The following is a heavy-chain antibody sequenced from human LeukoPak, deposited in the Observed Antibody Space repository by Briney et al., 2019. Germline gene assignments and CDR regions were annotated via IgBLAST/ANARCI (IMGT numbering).Heavy chain of an antibody. V-gene: IGHV3-7*01. CDR2: IKQDGSEK. D-gene: IGHD4-11*01. CDR1: GFTFSRYW. Sequence: PGGSLRLSCAASGFTFSRYWMSWVRQAPGKGLEWVANIKQDGSEKYYVDSVRGRFTISRGNAKNSLYLQMNSLRAEDTAVYFCARDAYRDRYFDYWGQGTLVTVSS. J-gene: IGHJ4*02. CDR3: ARDAYRDRYFDY.